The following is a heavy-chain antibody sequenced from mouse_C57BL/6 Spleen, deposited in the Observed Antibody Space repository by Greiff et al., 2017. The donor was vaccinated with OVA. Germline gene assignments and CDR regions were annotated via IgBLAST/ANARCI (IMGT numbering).Heavy chain of an antibody. CDR1: GYTFTDYY. V-gene: IGHV1-26*01. CDR2: INPNNGGT. Sequence: EVQLQQSGPELVKPGASVKISCKASGYTFTDYYMNWVKQSHGKSLEWIGDINPNNGGTSYNQKFKGKATLTVDKSSSTAYMELRSLTSEDSAVYDCASGSTTVVAPGYWGQGTTLTVSS. CDR3: ASGSTTVVAPGY. J-gene: IGHJ2*01. D-gene: IGHD1-1*01.